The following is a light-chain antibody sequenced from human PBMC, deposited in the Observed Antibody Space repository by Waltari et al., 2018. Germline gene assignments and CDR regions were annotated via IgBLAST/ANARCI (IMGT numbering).Light chain of an antibody. Sequence: QSALTQPPSASGSPGQSVTISCPGTRSDVGGYNYSSWYQQHPGKAPTLMIYEVTKRPSGVPDRFSGSKSGNTASLTVSGLQAEDEADYYCSSYAGNNHYVFGTGTKVTFL. J-gene: IGLJ1*01. CDR1: RSDVGGYNY. CDR3: SSYAGNNHYV. CDR2: EVT. V-gene: IGLV2-8*01.